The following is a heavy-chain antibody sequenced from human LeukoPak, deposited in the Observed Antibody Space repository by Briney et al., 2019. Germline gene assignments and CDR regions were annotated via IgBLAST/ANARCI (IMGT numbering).Heavy chain of an antibody. CDR2: ISYDGSNK. J-gene: IGHJ4*02. CDR3: ARAGGSYWGVFDY. D-gene: IGHD1-26*01. V-gene: IGHV3-30-3*01. Sequence: PGGSLRLSCAASGFTFSSYAMHWVRQAPGKGLEWVAVISYDGSNKYYADSVKGRFTISRDNSKNTLYLQMNSLRAEDTAVYYCARAGGSYWGVFDYWGQGTLVTVSS. CDR1: GFTFSSYA.